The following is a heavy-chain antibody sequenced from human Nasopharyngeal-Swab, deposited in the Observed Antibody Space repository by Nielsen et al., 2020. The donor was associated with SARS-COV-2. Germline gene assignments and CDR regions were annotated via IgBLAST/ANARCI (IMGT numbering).Heavy chain of an antibody. D-gene: IGHD3-10*01. J-gene: IGHJ4*02. V-gene: IGHV3-66*01. CDR3: ARVYYGSGSS. CDR2: IYSGGST. CDR1: GFTFSSYW. Sequence: GESLKISCAASGFTFSSYWMSWVRQAPGKGLEWVSVIYSGGSTYYADSVKGRFTISRDNSKNTLYLQMNSLRAEDTAVYYCARVYYGSGSSWGQGTLVTVSS.